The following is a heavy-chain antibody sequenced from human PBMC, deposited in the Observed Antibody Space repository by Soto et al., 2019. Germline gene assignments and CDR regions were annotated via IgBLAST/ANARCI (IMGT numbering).Heavy chain of an antibody. D-gene: IGHD1-26*01. Sequence: HPGGSLRLSCATSGFTFSSYGMHWVRQAPGKGLEWVAVISYDGSNKYYAGSVKGRFTISRDNSKNTLYLQMNSLRAEDTAVYYCAKDREVGATFPFDYWGQGTLVTVSS. CDR1: GFTFSSYG. J-gene: IGHJ4*02. CDR2: ISYDGSNK. CDR3: AKDREVGATFPFDY. V-gene: IGHV3-30*18.